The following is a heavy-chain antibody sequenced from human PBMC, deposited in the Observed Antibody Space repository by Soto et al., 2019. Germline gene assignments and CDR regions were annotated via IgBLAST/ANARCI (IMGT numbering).Heavy chain of an antibody. J-gene: IGHJ4*02. CDR2: INESGST. CDR3: ARGSGIVALPGELEDVNYDY. Sequence: QVQLQQWGAGLVKPSETLSLSCAVYGQSFSGHSWAWIRQPPGKGLEWIGEINESGSTYYNPSLKSRVTLSTDTSKHQLSLKLSSVSAADTAAYFCARGSGIVALPGELEDVNYDYWGQGTLVNVPS. CDR1: GQSFSGHS. D-gene: IGHD1-1*01. V-gene: IGHV4-34*01.